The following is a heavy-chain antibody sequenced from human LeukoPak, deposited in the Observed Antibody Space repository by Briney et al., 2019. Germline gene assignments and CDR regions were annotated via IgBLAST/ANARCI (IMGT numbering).Heavy chain of an antibody. D-gene: IGHD2-15*01. V-gene: IGHV4-31*03. CDR3: ARVVVVAATDYGMDV. J-gene: IGHJ6*04. CDR2: NYHSGST. CDR1: GGSISRGGYY. Sequence: TSQTLSLTCTVSGGSISRGGYYWSWIRQRTGTGLEWIGYNYHSGSTYYNPSLKSRVTISVDTSKNQFSLKLSSVTAADTAVYYCARVVVVAATDYGMDVWGKGTTVTVSS.